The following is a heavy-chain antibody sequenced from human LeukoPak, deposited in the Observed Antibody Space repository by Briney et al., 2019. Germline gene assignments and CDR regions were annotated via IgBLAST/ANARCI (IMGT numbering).Heavy chain of an antibody. CDR2: ISSGGSTT. CDR1: GFSFSDYY. D-gene: IGHD4-23*01. Sequence: GGSLRLSCAASGFSFSDYYMSWIRQAPGMGLGWVSHISSGGSTTLYADSVKGRFSISRDNAKNSLYLQMNSLRAEDTAVYYCARQAYGGPPNDAFNMWGQGTMVTVSS. CDR3: ARQAYGGPPNDAFNM. V-gene: IGHV3-11*01. J-gene: IGHJ3*02.